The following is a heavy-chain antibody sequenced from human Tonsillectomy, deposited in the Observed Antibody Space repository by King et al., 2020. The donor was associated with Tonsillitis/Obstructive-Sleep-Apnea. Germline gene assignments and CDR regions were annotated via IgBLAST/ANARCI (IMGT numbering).Heavy chain of an antibody. CDR1: GFSLNTRGMC. Sequence: TLKESGPALVKPTQTLTLTCTFSGFSLNTRGMCVSWIRQPPGKALEWLALIDWDDDKYYNTSLRTRLTISKDTSKNQVVLTMTNMDPVDTATYYCARILRGYHWNHFDSWGQGSLVTVSS. CDR3: ARILRGYHWNHFDS. V-gene: IGHV2-70*01. D-gene: IGHD1-20*01. J-gene: IGHJ4*02. CDR2: IDWDDDK.